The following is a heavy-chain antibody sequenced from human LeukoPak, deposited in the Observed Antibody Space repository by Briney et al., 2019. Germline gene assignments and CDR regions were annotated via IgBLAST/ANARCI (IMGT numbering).Heavy chain of an antibody. CDR3: ARDSSSSDHYYYYYYMDV. Sequence: GGSLRLSCAASGFTFSSYSMNWVRQAPGKGLEWVSSISSGSSYIYYADSVKGRFTIYRDNAKNSLYLQMNSLRAEDKAVYYCARDSSSSDHYYYYYYMDVWGKGTTVTVSS. J-gene: IGHJ6*03. D-gene: IGHD6-6*01. V-gene: IGHV3-21*01. CDR2: ISSGSSYI. CDR1: GFTFSSYS.